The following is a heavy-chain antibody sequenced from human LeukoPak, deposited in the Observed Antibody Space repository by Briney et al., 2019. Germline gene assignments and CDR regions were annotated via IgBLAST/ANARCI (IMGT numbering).Heavy chain of an antibody. V-gene: IGHV4-39*01. J-gene: IGHJ5*02. D-gene: IGHD7-27*01. CDR3: ARQRLTGNQGRGWFDP. Sequence: SETLSLTCSVSGGSISDSRYYWGWIRQPPGKGLEWIGSIYDSGTTHCNPSLKSRVTISGDTSKNQFSLKLSSVTAADTGVYYCARQRLTGNQGRGWFDPWGQGTLVTVSS. CDR1: GGSISDSRYY. CDR2: IYDSGTT.